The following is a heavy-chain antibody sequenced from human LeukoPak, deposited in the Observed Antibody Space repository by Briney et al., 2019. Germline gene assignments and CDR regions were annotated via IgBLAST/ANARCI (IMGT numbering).Heavy chain of an antibody. CDR1: GYTFTKYY. J-gene: IGHJ6*03. CDR3: ARDGVRRYIDWGENHYYYMDV. CDR2: INPSDGTT. Sequence: ASVKVSCKASGYTFTKYYLHWVRQAPGQGHEWMGMINPSDGTTTYAQKFQGRVTMTRDTSTTTVYMEVSSLRSEDTAVYYCARDGVRRYIDWGENHYYYMDVWGKGTTVTISS. D-gene: IGHD3-9*01. V-gene: IGHV1-46*01.